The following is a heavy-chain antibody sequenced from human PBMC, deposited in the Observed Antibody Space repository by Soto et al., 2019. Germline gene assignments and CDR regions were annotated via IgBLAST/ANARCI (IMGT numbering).Heavy chain of an antibody. CDR3: AADSPYSSSSGPIYYYYMDV. V-gene: IGHV1-58*02. D-gene: IGHD6-6*01. CDR1: VFTFTSSA. Sequence: GASVKLSCTASVFTFTSSARQWVRQARGQRLEWIGWIVVGSGNTNYAQKFQERVTIIRDMSTSTAYMELSSLRSEDTAVYYCAADSPYSSSSGPIYYYYMDVWGKGTTVTVSS. J-gene: IGHJ6*03. CDR2: IVVGSGNT.